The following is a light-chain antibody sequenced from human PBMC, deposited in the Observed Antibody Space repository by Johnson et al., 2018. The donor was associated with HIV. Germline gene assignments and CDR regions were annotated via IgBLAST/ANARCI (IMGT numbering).Light chain of an antibody. CDR3: GTWDDRLGVFV. CDR2: DNN. J-gene: IGLJ1*01. V-gene: IGLV1-51*01. CDR1: SSNIGNNY. Sequence: QPVLTQPPSVSAAPGQKVSISCSGSSSNIGNNYVSWYHHLPRTAPTLLIYDNNKRPSGIPDRSPGSTSGTPATLGIPGLQTAVAADYYCGTWDDRLGVFVFASETKVTVL.